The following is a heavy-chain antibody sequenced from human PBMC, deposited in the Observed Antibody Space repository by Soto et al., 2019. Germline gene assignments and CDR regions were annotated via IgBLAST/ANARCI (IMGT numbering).Heavy chain of an antibody. J-gene: IGHJ6*02. CDR1: GGTLNSYA. D-gene: IGHD6-19*01. Sequence: QVQLVQSGGEVKKPGSSVKVSCTASGGTLNSYAISWVRQAPGQGLEWMGVIIPTLGTTNYAQRFQGTVTITADKSTSTSYMELSSLRSEDTAVYYCVRGRIAVAANFNYYTMDVWGQGTTVTVSS. CDR2: IIPTLGTT. V-gene: IGHV1-69*06. CDR3: VRGRIAVAANFNYYTMDV.